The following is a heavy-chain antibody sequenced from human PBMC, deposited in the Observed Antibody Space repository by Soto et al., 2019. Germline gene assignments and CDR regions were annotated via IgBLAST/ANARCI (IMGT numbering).Heavy chain of an antibody. J-gene: IGHJ4*02. CDR1: GFTFSSYG. Sequence: QVQLVESGGGVVQPGRSLRLSCAASGFTFSSYGMHWVRQAPGKGLEWVAVISYDGSNKYYADSVKGRFTISRDNSKNPLYLQMNSLRAEDTAVYYCAKGGGPIVVVTALDYWGQGTLVTVSS. CDR3: AKGGGPIVVVTALDY. CDR2: ISYDGSNK. D-gene: IGHD2-21*02. V-gene: IGHV3-30*18.